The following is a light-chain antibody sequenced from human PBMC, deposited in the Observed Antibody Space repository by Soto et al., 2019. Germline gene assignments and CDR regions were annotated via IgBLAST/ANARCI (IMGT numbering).Light chain of an antibody. CDR3: QAYDYSSTATW. Sequence: QSVLTQPASVSGAPGQRVTISCTGNSSNLGGGYYVHWYQQLPGAAPKLVIFGNRNRPSGVPERFSGSKSGTSASLAITGRQAEGEAVYYCQAYDYSSTATWFGGGTKLTVL. J-gene: IGLJ3*02. V-gene: IGLV1-40*01. CDR1: SSNLGGGYY. CDR2: GNR.